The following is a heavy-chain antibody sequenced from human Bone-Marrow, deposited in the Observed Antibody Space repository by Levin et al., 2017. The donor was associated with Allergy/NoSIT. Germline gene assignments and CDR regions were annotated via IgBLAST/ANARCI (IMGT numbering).Heavy chain of an antibody. CDR3: ARQEIVEVPGALGNWFGP. Sequence: ASVKVSCKGSGYSFTSYWIGWVRQMPGKGLEWMGIIHPEDSDSRYSSSFQGQVTMSADKSVRTAYLQWSSLEASDTAMYYCARQEIVEVPGALGNWFGPWGQGTLVTVSS. J-gene: IGHJ5*02. CDR1: GYSFTSYW. D-gene: IGHD2-2*01. V-gene: IGHV5-51*01. CDR2: IHPEDSDS.